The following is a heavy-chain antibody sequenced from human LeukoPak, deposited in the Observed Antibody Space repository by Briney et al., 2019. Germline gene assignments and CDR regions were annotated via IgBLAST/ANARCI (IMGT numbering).Heavy chain of an antibody. Sequence: GGSLRLSCAASGFTFSSYGMHWVRQAPGKGLEWVAFIRYDGSDKSYADSVKGRFTISRDNSKNTLYLQMNSLRAEDTAVYYCARAAVRYYYYMDVWGKGTTVTVSS. CDR2: IRYDGSDK. D-gene: IGHD6-19*01. CDR3: ARAAVRYYYYMDV. CDR1: GFTFSSYG. V-gene: IGHV3-30*02. J-gene: IGHJ6*03.